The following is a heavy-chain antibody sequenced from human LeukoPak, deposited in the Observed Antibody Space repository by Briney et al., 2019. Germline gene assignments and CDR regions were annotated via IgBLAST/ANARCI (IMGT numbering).Heavy chain of an antibody. CDR1: GGSISSSNYQ. CDR3: ARHPSCTVVTHCSFDY. Sequence: SETLSLTCTVSGGSISSSNYQWAWLRQSPGKGLEWIGSIYYDGSTNYNPSLKSRVTIPVDMSKNQFSLKLSSVTASDTAVCYCARHPSCTVVTHCSFDYWGQGTLVTVSS. D-gene: IGHD2-2*01. V-gene: IGHV4-39*01. CDR2: IYYDGST. J-gene: IGHJ4*02.